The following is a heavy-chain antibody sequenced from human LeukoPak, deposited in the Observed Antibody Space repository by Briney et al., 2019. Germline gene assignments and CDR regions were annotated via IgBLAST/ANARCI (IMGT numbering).Heavy chain of an antibody. D-gene: IGHD3-3*01. Sequence: GRSLRLSCAASGFTFSSYAMHWVRQAPGKGLEWVVVISYDGSQRYYADSVKGRFTISRDNSKNTLYLQMNSLRAEDTAVYYCARVRVDITIFGVALDYWGQGTLVTVSS. CDR1: GFTFSSYA. CDR2: ISYDGSQR. V-gene: IGHV3-30-3*01. CDR3: ARVRVDITIFGVALDY. J-gene: IGHJ4*02.